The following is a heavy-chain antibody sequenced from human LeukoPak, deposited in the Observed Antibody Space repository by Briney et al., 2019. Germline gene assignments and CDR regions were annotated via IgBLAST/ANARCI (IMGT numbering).Heavy chain of an antibody. Sequence: GGSLRLSCAASGFTFSSYAMTWVRQAPGKGLEWVSAISASGGSTYYADSVKGRFTISRDNSKNTLYLQMNSLRAEDTAVYYCARESTETYAFDIWGQGTMVTVSS. J-gene: IGHJ3*02. V-gene: IGHV3-23*01. CDR1: GFTFSSYA. CDR2: ISASGGST. CDR3: ARESTETYAFDI.